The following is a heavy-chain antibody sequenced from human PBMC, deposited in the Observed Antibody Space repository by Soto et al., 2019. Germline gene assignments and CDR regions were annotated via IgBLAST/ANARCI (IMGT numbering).Heavy chain of an antibody. J-gene: IGHJ4*02. D-gene: IGHD6-13*01. CDR2: ISSSSSYI. CDR1: GFTFSSYS. V-gene: IGHV3-21*01. Sequence: EVQLVESGGGLVKPGGSLRLSCAASGFTFSSYSMNWVRQAPGKGLEWVSSISSSSSYIYYADSVKGRFTISRDNAKNSLYRQMNSLRAEDTAVYYCARARYSSSWYVDYWGQGTLVTVSS. CDR3: ARARYSSSWYVDY.